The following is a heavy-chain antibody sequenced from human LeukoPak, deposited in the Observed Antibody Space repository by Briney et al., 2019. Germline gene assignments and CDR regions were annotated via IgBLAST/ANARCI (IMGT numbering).Heavy chain of an antibody. J-gene: IGHJ4*02. CDR3: AKSTFEVATMVDY. CDR1: GFTFSSYA. Sequence: GGSLRLSCAASGFTFSSYAMHWVRQAPGKGLEWVSSISGSGGSRYYADSLKGRFTISRDNSKNTLYLQMNSLRAEDSAVYYCAKSTFEVATMVDYWGQGTLVTVSS. D-gene: IGHD5-12*01. CDR2: ISGSGGSR. V-gene: IGHV3-23*01.